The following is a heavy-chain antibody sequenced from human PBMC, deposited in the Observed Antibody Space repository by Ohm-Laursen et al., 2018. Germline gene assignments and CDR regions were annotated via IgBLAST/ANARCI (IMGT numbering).Heavy chain of an antibody. J-gene: IGHJ3*02. V-gene: IGHV5-51*01. CDR2: IYPGDSDT. D-gene: IGHD3-16*02. CDR3: ARTDGGVIVYDAFDI. CDR1: GYSFTSYW. Sequence: GASVKVSCKGPGYSFTSYWIGWVRQMPGKGLEWMGIIYPGDSDTRYSPSFQGQVTISADKSISTAYLQWSSLKASDTAMYYCARTDGGVIVYDAFDIWGQGTMVTVSS.